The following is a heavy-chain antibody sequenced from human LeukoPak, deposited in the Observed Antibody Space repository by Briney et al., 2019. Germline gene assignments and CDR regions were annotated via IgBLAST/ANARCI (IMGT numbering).Heavy chain of an antibody. D-gene: IGHD1-1*01. CDR3: IANLDY. CDR1: GITFSDAW. CDR2: LKSKTDGETS. V-gene: IGHV3-15*01. Sequence: AGGSLRLSCEASGITFSDAWMSWVRQVPGKGLEWIALLKSKTDGETSDYAAPVKGRFTVSRNDAENTLFLQMDSLKIGDTAVYYCIANLDYWGQGTLVTVSS. J-gene: IGHJ4*02.